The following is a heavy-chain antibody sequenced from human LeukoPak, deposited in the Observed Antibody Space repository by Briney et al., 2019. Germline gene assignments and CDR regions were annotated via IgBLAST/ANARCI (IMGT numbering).Heavy chain of an antibody. CDR3: ARFMEELGGNYYYYYGMDV. CDR2: MNPNSGNT. Sequence: ASVTVSYKASGYTFTSYDINWGRQAAGQGREGMGWMNPNSGNTGYAQKFQGRVTMTRNTAISTAYMEVSSLRSEDTAVYYCARFMEELGGNYYYYYGMDVWGQGTTVTVSS. D-gene: IGHD3-16*01. V-gene: IGHV1-8*01. CDR1: GYTFTSYD. J-gene: IGHJ6*02.